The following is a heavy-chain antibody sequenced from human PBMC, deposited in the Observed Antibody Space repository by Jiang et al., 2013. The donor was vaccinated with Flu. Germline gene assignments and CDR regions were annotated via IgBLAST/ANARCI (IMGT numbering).Heavy chain of an antibody. D-gene: IGHD2-21*02. Sequence: VQLVESGGGLVKPGGSLRLSCAASGFTFSDYDMNWVRQAPGKGLEWVSSIGRRNNNIKYEGSIEGRFTISRDNAKNSLYLQMNSLRADDTAIYYCVRALRDQDAFDVWGHGTMVTVSS. CDR1: GFTFSDYD. V-gene: IGHV3-21*01. CDR2: IGRRNNNI. J-gene: IGHJ3*01. CDR3: VRALRDQDAFDV.